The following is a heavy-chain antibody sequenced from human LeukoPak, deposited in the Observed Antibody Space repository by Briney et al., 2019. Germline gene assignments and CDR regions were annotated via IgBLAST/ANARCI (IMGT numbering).Heavy chain of an antibody. Sequence: PGGSLRLSCAASGFIFSSYGMHWVRQAPGKGLEWVAVISDDGSNKYYADSVKGRFTISRDNSKNTLYLQMNSLRAEDTAVYYCAKEGADIVVVVGGSNYFDYWGQGTLVTVSS. V-gene: IGHV3-30*18. J-gene: IGHJ4*02. CDR2: ISDDGSNK. CDR1: GFIFSSYG. CDR3: AKEGADIVVVVGGSNYFDY. D-gene: IGHD2-15*01.